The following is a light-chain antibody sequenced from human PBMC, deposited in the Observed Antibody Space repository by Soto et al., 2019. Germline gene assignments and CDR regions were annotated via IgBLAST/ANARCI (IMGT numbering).Light chain of an antibody. CDR2: KIS. Sequence: DVVMTQTPLSSPVTLGQPASISCRSSQSLVHSDGTYLSWFQQRPGQSPRLLIYKISNRFSGVPDRFSGSGAGTDFTLKINRVEAEDVGVYYCMQATHFPRTFGQGTKVEIK. CDR1: QSLVHSDGTY. CDR3: MQATHFPRT. V-gene: IGKV2-24*01. J-gene: IGKJ1*01.